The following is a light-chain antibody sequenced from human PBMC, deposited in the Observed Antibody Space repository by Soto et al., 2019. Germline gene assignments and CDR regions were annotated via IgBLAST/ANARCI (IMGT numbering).Light chain of an antibody. CDR1: QDVSRY. CDR3: QQLQRTPFT. Sequence: QLTQSPSSLSASVGDRVTITCRASQDVSRYLAWYQQKAGKAPKLLIYGASTLQSGVPSRFSGFGSGTEFTLTISRLQPEDFATYHCQQLQRTPFTFGPGTTVDV. J-gene: IGKJ3*01. V-gene: IGKV1-9*01. CDR2: GAS.